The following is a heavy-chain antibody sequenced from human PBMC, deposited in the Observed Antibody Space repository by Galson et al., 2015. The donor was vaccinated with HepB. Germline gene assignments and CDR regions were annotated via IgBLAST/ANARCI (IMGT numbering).Heavy chain of an antibody. CDR2: IYPGNSDI. D-gene: IGHD6-19*01. V-gene: IGHV5-51*01. J-gene: IGHJ4*02. Sequence: QSGAEAKEPGESLKISCMASGYTFTSFWIGWVRQMPGIVLEWVGIIYPGNSDIRYSPSFQGQVTISADKSISTAYLQWSSLKASDNGMYYCARQSSSGWSHWGQGTLVTVSS. CDR1: GYTFTSFW. CDR3: ARQSSSGWSH.